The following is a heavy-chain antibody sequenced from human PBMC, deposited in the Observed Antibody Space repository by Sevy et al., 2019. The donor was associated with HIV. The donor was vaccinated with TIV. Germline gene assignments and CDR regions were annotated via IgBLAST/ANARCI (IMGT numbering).Heavy chain of an antibody. CDR3: AREAGYSTGWSPGNY. Sequence: GGSLRLSCAASGFTFSSHAMHWVRQAPGKGLEWVALISYDGVIKYYAESVKGRFTISSDNSKNTLYLQMNSLRADDTAVYYCAREAGYSTGWSPGNYWGQGTLVTVSS. CDR2: ISYDGVIK. CDR1: GFTFSSHA. J-gene: IGHJ4*02. D-gene: IGHD6-19*01. V-gene: IGHV3-30*14.